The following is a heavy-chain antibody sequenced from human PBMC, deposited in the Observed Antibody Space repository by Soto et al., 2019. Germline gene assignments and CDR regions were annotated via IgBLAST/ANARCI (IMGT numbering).Heavy chain of an antibody. Sequence: QVQLVESGGGLVKPGGSLRLSCAASGFTFSDYYMSWIRQAPGKGLEWVSYISSSSSYTNYADSVKGRFTISRDNAKNSLYLQMNSLRAEDTAVYYCARVRRIVGATRGGSVDYWGQGTLVTVSS. D-gene: IGHD1-26*01. J-gene: IGHJ4*02. CDR1: GFTFSDYY. CDR3: ARVRRIVGATRGGSVDY. CDR2: ISSSSSYT. V-gene: IGHV3-11*06.